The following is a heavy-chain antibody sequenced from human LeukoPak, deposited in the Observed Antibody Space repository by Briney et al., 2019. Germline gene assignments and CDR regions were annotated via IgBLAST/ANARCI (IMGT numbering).Heavy chain of an antibody. CDR2: ISSSGSTI. CDR3: AKAPDVVSTNYYYYYMDV. V-gene: IGHV3-48*03. D-gene: IGHD5/OR15-5a*01. CDR1: GFTFSSYE. Sequence: GGSLRLSCAASGFTFSSYEMNWVRQAPGKGLEWVSYISSSGSTIYYADSVKGRFTISRDNAKNSLYLQMNSLRAEDTAVYYCAKAPDVVSTNYYYYYMDVWGKGTTVTVSS. J-gene: IGHJ6*03.